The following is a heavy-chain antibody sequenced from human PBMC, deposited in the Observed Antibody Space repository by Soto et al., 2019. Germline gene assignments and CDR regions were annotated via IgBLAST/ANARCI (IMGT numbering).Heavy chain of an antibody. CDR2: IYYSGST. D-gene: IGHD6-13*01. CDR3: ARVSGIAAPEPNWFDP. CDR1: GGSISSYY. V-gene: IGHV4-59*01. J-gene: IGHJ5*02. Sequence: PSETLSLTCTVSGGSISSYYWSWIRQPPGKGLEWIGYIYYSGSTNYNPSLKSRVTISVDTSKNQFSLKLSSVTAADTAVYYCARVSGIAAPEPNWFDPWGQGTLVTVSS.